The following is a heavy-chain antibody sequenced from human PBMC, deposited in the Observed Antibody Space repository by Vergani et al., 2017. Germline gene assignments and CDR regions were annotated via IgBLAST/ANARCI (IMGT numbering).Heavy chain of an antibody. V-gene: IGHV3-NL1*01. CDR3: ARGHNSGWYEWFDP. CDR1: GFTFSSYG. Sequence: QVQLVESGGGVVQPGRSLRLSCAASGFTFSSYGMHWVRQAPGKGLEWVSRINSDGSSTSYADSVKGRFTISRDNSKNTVYLQMNSLRAEDTAVYYCARGHNSGWYEWFDPWGQGTLVTVSS. J-gene: IGHJ5*02. D-gene: IGHD6-19*01. CDR2: INSDGSST.